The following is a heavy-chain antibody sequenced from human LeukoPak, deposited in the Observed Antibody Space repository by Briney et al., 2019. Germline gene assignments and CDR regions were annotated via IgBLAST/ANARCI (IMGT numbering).Heavy chain of an antibody. V-gene: IGHV1-69*04. CDR1: GGTFSSYA. CDR2: IIPILGIA. CDR3: AREMKDYYDSSGYYPDY. D-gene: IGHD3-22*01. Sequence: ASVKVSCKASGGTFSSYAISWVRQAPGQGLEWMGRIIPILGIANYAQKFQGRVTITADKSTSTAYMELSSLRSEDTAVYYCAREMKDYYDSSGYYPDYWGQGTLVTVSS. J-gene: IGHJ4*02.